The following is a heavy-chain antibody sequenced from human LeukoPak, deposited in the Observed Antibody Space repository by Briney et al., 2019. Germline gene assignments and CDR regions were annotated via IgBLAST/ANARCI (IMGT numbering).Heavy chain of an antibody. CDR1: GYSFTGYY. D-gene: IGHD6-13*01. V-gene: IGHV1-2*02. CDR3: ASSSSWTRPYYYYMDV. CDR2: INPNSGGT. J-gene: IGHJ6*03. Sequence: ASVKVSCKASGYSFTGYYMHWVRQAPGQGLEWMGWINPNSGGTKYAQKFKGRVTMTRDTSISTAYMELSRLRSEDTAVYYCASSSSWTRPYYYYMDVWGKGTTVTISS.